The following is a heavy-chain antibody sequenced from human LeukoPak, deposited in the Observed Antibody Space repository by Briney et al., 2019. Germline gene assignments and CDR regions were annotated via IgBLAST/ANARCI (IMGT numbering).Heavy chain of an antibody. CDR1: GFTFSAYA. J-gene: IGHJ5*02. CDR2: ISGSGGIT. CDR3: AKHDPRRVVITNWFDP. Sequence: GGPLRLSCAASGFTFSAYAISWVRQAPGKGLEWVSAISGSGGITYYADSVKGRFTISRGNSKNTLYLQVNSLRAEDTAVYYCAKHDPRRVVITNWFDPWGQGTLVTVSS. D-gene: IGHD3-22*01. V-gene: IGHV3-23*01.